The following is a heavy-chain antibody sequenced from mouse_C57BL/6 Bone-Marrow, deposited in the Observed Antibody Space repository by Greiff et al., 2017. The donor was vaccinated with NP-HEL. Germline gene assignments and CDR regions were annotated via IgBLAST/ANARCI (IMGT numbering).Heavy chain of an antibody. J-gene: IGHJ2*01. V-gene: IGHV1-81*01. CDR3: ARRGGYYSILQDY. Sequence: QVHVKQSGAELARPGASVKLSCKASGYTFTSYGISWVKQRTGQGLEWIGEIYPRSGNTYYNEKFKGKATLTADKSSSTAYMELRSLTSEDSAVYFCARRGGYYSILQDYWGQGTTLTVSS. CDR1: GYTFTSYG. D-gene: IGHD2-5*01. CDR2: IYPRSGNT.